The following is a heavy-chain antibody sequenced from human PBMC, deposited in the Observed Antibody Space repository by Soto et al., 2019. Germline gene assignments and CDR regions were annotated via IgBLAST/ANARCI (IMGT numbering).Heavy chain of an antibody. CDR3: VRGRITDGSDWYGA. Sequence: GGSLRLSCAASGFTFSSYSMNWVRQAPGKGLEWVSSVSKRSSYTYYPDSVKGRFSISRDNAKNSVYLQMNNLRAEDTAVYYCVRGRITDGSDWYGAWGQGTLVTVSS. V-gene: IGHV3-21*06. CDR2: VSKRSSYT. J-gene: IGHJ4*02. D-gene: IGHD3-10*01. CDR1: GFTFSSYS.